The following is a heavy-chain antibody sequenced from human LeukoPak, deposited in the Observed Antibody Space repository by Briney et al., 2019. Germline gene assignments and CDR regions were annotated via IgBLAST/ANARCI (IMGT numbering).Heavy chain of an antibody. J-gene: IGHJ4*02. D-gene: IGHD3-3*01. V-gene: IGHV3-23*01. CDR2: ISDSGGSA. CDR1: GFTFSSYA. Sequence: GGSLRLSCAASGFTFSSYAMSWVRQAPGKGLEWVSAISDSGGSAFYAGSVKGRFTISRDNSKNTLYLQMNSLRAEDTAVYYCAKPRIGYYNFDYWGQGTLVTVSS. CDR3: AKPRIGYYNFDY.